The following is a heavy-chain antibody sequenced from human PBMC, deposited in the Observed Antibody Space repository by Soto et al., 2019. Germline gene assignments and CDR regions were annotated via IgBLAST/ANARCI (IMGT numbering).Heavy chain of an antibody. CDR3: ARDRGSYYYYGMDV. J-gene: IGHJ6*02. V-gene: IGHV3-30-3*01. Sequence: QVQLVESGGGVVQPGRSLRLSCAASGFTFSSYAMHWVRQAPGKGLEWVAVISYDGSNKYYADSVKGRFTISRDNSKNTLYLQMNSLRAEDTAVYYCARDRGSYYYYGMDVWGQVTTVTVSS. CDR2: ISYDGSNK. CDR1: GFTFSSYA.